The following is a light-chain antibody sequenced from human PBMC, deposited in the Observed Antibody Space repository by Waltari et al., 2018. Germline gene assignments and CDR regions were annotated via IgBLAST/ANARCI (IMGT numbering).Light chain of an antibody. CDR2: LNSYGSH. J-gene: IGLJ2*01. CDR1: SGHSSYSSYS. CDR3: QTWGAGFQI. V-gene: IGLV4-69*01. Sequence: QLVLTQSPSASASLGDSVKLTCTLSSGHSSYSSYSIAWHQQQPGKGPRFLMKLNSYGSHKRGDGIPDRFSGSSSGAERYLTISSLQSADEADYYCQTWGAGFQIFGGGTKLAVL.